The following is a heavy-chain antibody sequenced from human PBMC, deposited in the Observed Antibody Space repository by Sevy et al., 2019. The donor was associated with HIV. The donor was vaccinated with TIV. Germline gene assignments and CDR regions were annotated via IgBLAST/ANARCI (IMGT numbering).Heavy chain of an antibody. CDR3: AGVASMWNDGDAFDI. CDR2: ISYDGSKK. Sequence: GGSLRLSCAASGFTFSSYAMHWVRQAPGKGLEWVAVISYDGSKKYYADSVKGRFTISRDNSKNTLYLQMNSLRAEDTAVYYCAGVASMWNDGDAFDIWGQGTMVTVSS. CDR1: GFTFSSYA. J-gene: IGHJ3*02. D-gene: IGHD1-1*01. V-gene: IGHV3-30-3*01.